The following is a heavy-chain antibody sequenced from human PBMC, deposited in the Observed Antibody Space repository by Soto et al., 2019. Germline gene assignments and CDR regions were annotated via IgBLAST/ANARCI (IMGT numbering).Heavy chain of an antibody. CDR2: VYYSGST. CDR3: ARWGLRGLRLKGYYMDV. CDR1: GGYIISGGYY. D-gene: IGHD4-17*01. J-gene: IGHJ6*03. V-gene: IGHV4-31*03. Sequence: PSETMSVTCTVAGGYIISGGYYWSWKSQHPGKGLEWIGYVYYSGSTYYNPSLKSRVTISVDTSKNQFSLKLSSVTAADTAVYYCARWGLRGLRLKGYYMDVWGKGTTVTVSS.